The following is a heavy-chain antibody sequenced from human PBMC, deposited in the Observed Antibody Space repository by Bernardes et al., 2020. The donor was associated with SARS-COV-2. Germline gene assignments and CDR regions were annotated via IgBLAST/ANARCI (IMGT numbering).Heavy chain of an antibody. Sequence: ASVKVSCKASGDPFTSYDFNWVRQASGQGLEWMGWMNPDTGNIVYAQRFQGRVTMTRDTSIGTAYMELSSLTSEDSAVYYCYSSTWYGGGFDHWGQGTLVTVSS. CDR3: YSSTWYGGGFDH. J-gene: IGHJ4*02. D-gene: IGHD6-13*01. CDR2: MNPDTGNI. V-gene: IGHV1-8*01. CDR1: GDPFTSYD.